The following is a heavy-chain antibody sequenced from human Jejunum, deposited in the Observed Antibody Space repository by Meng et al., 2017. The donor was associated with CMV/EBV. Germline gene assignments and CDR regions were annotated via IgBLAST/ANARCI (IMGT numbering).Heavy chain of an antibody. CDR1: W. Sequence: WLGWVRKAPGEGLEWVANIKPDGSEYYFADSVRGRFRISRDNAKNSLYLQMYSLGADDTAVYYCAREMRYCSGNTCYTNWYFDLWGRGTLVTVSS. CDR2: IKPDGSEY. D-gene: IGHD2-15*01. V-gene: IGHV3-7*01. CDR3: AREMRYCSGNTCYTNWYFDL. J-gene: IGHJ2*01.